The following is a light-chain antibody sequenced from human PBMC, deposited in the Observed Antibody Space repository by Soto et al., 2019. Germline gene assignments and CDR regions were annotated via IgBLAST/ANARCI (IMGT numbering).Light chain of an antibody. J-gene: IGKJ2*01. CDR2: AAS. CDR1: KSISRN. V-gene: IGKV1-39*01. Sequence: DIQMTQSPSSLSASVGDRVTITCRASKSISRNLNWYQQKPGKAPKLLIYAASSLQSGVPSRFSGSGSGTDFTLTISSLQPEDFATYYCQQSYSTPYTFGQGTKLEIK. CDR3: QQSYSTPYT.